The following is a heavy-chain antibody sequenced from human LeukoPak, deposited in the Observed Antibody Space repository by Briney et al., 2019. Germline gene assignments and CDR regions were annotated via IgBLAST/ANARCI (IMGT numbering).Heavy chain of an antibody. D-gene: IGHD3-9*01. J-gene: IGHJ4*02. CDR2: INQGGSEK. CDR3: ARYFGTTGYDLYDY. CDR1: GFTFNSYW. Sequence: GGSLRLSCAASGFTFNSYWMSWVRQAPGKGLEWVANINQGGSEKHYVDSVRGRFTISRDNAKNSLYLQMNSLRDEDTSIYYCARYFGTTGYDLYDYWGQGTLVTVSS. V-gene: IGHV3-7*01.